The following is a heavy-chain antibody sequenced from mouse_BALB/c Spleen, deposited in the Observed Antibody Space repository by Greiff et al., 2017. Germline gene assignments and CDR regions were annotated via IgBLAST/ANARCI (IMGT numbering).Heavy chain of an antibody. CDR3: ARRGNWDWFAY. J-gene: IGHJ3*01. Sequence: VQLQQSGAELVRPGSSVKISCKASGYAFSSYWMNWVKQRPGQGLEWIGQIYPGDGDTNYNGKFNGKATLTADKSSSTAYMQLSSLTSEDSAVYFCARRGNWDWFAYWGQGTLVTVSA. CDR2: IYPGDGDT. V-gene: IGHV1-80*01. D-gene: IGHD4-1*01. CDR1: GYAFSSYW.